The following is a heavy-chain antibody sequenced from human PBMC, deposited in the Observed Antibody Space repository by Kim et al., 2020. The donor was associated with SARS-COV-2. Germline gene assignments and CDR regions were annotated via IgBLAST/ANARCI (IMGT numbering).Heavy chain of an antibody. D-gene: IGHD4-17*01. CDR3: ARAHGDWDRSAFDI. J-gene: IGHJ3*02. Sequence: ASVKVSCKASGYTFTSYDINWVRQATGQGLEWMGWMNPNSGNTGYAQKFQGRVTMTRNTSISTAYMELSSLRSEDTAVYYCARAHGDWDRSAFDIWGQGTMVTVSS. V-gene: IGHV1-8*01. CDR1: GYTFTSYD. CDR2: MNPNSGNT.